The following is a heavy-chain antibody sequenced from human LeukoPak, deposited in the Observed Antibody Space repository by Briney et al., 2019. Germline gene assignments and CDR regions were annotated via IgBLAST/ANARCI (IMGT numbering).Heavy chain of an antibody. CDR2: ISSSSSYI. CDR1: GFTFSSYS. CDR3: ARGGVQLWLDSGSDYGMDV. D-gene: IGHD5-18*01. Sequence: GGSLRLSCAASGFTFSSYSMNWVRQAPGKGLEWVSSISSSSSYIYYADSVKGRFTISRDNAKNSLYLQMNSLRAEDTAVYYCARGGVQLWLDSGSDYGMDVWGQGTTVTVSS. J-gene: IGHJ6*02. V-gene: IGHV3-21*01.